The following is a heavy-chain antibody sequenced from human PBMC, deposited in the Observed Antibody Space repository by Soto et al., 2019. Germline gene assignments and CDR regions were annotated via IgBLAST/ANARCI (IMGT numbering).Heavy chain of an antibody. Sequence: GGSLRLSCAASGFTFSSYAMHWVRQAPGKGLEWVPFISHNGSTKYYADSLKGRSTISRDNAKNSLYLQMNSLRAEDTAVYYCASPFPRWAWGWNWFDPWGQGTLVSVSS. J-gene: IGHJ5*02. CDR2: ISHNGSTK. CDR3: ASPFPRWAWGWNWFDP. CDR1: GFTFSSYA. D-gene: IGHD3-16*01. V-gene: IGHV3-30-3*01.